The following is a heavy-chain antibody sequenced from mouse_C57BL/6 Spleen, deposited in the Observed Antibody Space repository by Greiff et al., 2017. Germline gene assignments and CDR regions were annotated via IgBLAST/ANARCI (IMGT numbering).Heavy chain of an antibody. V-gene: IGHV1-59*01. CDR1: GYTFTSYW. CDR2: IDPSDSYT. D-gene: IGHD1-1*01. CDR3: ARSIITTVVARDY. Sequence: VQLQQPGAELVRPGTSVKLSCKASGYTFTSYWMHWVKQRPGQGLEWIGVIDPSDSYTNYNQKFKGKATLTVDTSSSTAYMQLSSLTSEDSAVYYCARSIITTVVARDYWGQGTTLTVSS. J-gene: IGHJ2*01.